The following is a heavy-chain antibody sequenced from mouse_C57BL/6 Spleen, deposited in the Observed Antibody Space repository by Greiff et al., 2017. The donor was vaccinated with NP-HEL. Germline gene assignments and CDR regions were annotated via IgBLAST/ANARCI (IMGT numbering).Heavy chain of an antibody. CDR3: ARGYDGYYYAMDY. D-gene: IGHD2-3*01. J-gene: IGHJ4*01. V-gene: IGHV5-16*01. Sequence: EVQLVESEGGLVQPGSSMKLSCTASGFTFSDYYMAWVRQVPEKGLEWVANINYDGSSTYYLDSLKSRFIISRDNAKNILYLQMSSLKSEDTATYYCARGYDGYYYAMDYWGQGTSVTVSS. CDR2: INYDGSST. CDR1: GFTFSDYY.